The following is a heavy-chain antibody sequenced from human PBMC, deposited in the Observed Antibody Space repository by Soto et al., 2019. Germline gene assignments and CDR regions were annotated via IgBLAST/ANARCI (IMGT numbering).Heavy chain of an antibody. J-gene: IGHJ5*02. V-gene: IGHV1-18*01. Sequence: QVPLVQSGAEVKKPGASVKVSCKASGYTFPSYGIRRERLATGQEHEWMGWIRAYNGNTNYEQKLQGRVTMTTDTSTSTAYMELRSLRSDDTAVYYCARDPLTMIVVANGYNWFDPWGQGTLVTVSS. D-gene: IGHD3-22*01. CDR2: IRAYNGNT. CDR1: GYTFPSYG. CDR3: ARDPLTMIVVANGYNWFDP.